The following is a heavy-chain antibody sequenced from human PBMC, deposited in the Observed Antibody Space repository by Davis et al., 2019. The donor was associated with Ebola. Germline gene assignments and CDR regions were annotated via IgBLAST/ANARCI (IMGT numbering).Heavy chain of an antibody. CDR3: ARQGQITMVRGVMYWFDP. CDR1: GGSISSYY. J-gene: IGHJ5*02. V-gene: IGHV4-59*08. Sequence: GSLRLSCTVSGGSISSYYWSWIRQPPGKGLECIGYLYFSGSTNYNPSLKSRVTMSVDTSKNQFSLKLSSVTAADTAVYYCARQGQITMVRGVMYWFDPWGQGTLVTVSS. D-gene: IGHD3-10*01. CDR2: LYFSGST.